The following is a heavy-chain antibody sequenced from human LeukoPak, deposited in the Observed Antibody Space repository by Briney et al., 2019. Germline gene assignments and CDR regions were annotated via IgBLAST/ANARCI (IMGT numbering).Heavy chain of an antibody. CDR1: GFTFSSYG. V-gene: IGHV3-33*01. Sequence: PGGSLRLSCAASGFTFSSYGMHWVRQAPGKGLEWVAVIWYDGSNKYYADSVKGRFTISRDNSKNTLYLQMNSLRAEDTAVYYCARGSEYYYDSSGYNNWFDPWGQGTLVTVSS. CDR2: IWYDGSNK. D-gene: IGHD3-22*01. J-gene: IGHJ5*02. CDR3: ARGSEYYYDSSGYNNWFDP.